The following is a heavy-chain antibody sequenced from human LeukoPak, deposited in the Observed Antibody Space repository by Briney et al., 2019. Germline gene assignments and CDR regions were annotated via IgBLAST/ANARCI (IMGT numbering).Heavy chain of an antibody. V-gene: IGHV3-33*01. Sequence: PGGSLRLSCAASGFTFSSYGMHWVRQAPGKGLEWVAAIWYDGSDKYYADSVKGRFTISRDNSKNTLYLQMNSLRAEDTAVYYCARDYTMWGQGTLVTVSS. CDR1: GFTFSSYG. CDR2: IWYDGSDK. D-gene: IGHD3-10*01. CDR3: ARDYTM. J-gene: IGHJ4*02.